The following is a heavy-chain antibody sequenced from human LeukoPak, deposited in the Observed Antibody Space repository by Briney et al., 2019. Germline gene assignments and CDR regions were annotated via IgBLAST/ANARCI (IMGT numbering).Heavy chain of an antibody. D-gene: IGHD3-22*01. CDR3: VYDISGYYFFDY. CDR1: GDSISSYY. J-gene: IGHJ4*02. Sequence: SETLSLTCTVSGDSISSYYWSWMRQPAGKGLEWIGRIYTSGSNKYNPSLKSRVTMSVDTSKNQFSLKLNSVTAADTAVYYCVYDISGYYFFDYWGQGTLVTVSS. V-gene: IGHV4-4*07. CDR2: IYTSGSN.